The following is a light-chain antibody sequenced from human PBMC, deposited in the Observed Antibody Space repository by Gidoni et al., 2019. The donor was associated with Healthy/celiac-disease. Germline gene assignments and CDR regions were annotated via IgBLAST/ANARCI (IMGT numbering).Light chain of an antibody. J-gene: IGLJ2*01. CDR1: NTGSKS. CDR2: DDS. CDR3: QVWDSSSDQV. V-gene: IGLV3-21*02. Sequence: SYVRPRPPSVSCAPGQTARITCGGNNTGSKSVHWYQQKPGQAPVLVVYDDSDRTSGIPERFSGSNSGNTATLTISRVEAGDEADYYCQVWDSSSDQVFGGGTKLTVL.